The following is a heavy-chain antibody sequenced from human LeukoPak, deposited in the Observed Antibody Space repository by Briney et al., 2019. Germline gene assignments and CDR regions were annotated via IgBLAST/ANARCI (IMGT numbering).Heavy chain of an antibody. Sequence: GALRLSCAASGFTFSSYAMHWVRQAPGKGLVWISRINNDGSSTRYADSVKGRFTISRDNAKNTLDLQMNSLRAEDTAVYYCVRLSWELGDGGVTWGQGTLVTVSS. V-gene: IGHV3-74*01. D-gene: IGHD1-26*01. CDR2: INNDGSST. CDR1: GFTFSSYA. J-gene: IGHJ5*02. CDR3: VRLSWELGDGGVT.